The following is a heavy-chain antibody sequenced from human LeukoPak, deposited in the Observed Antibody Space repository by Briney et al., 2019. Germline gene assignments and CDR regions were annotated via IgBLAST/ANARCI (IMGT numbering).Heavy chain of an antibody. CDR1: GFTFSNYW. Sequence: GGSLRLSCAASGFTFSNYWMTWVRQAPGKGLEWVANINRDGSERYYVDSVKGRFTISRDNSKNTLYLQMNSLRAEDTAVYYCASTAMADWGQGTLVTVSS. CDR3: ASTAMAD. J-gene: IGHJ4*02. CDR2: INRDGSER. V-gene: IGHV3-7*01. D-gene: IGHD5-18*01.